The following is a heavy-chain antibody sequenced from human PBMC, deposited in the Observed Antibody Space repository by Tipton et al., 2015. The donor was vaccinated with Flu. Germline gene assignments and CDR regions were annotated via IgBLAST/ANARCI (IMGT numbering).Heavy chain of an antibody. J-gene: IGHJ6*02. CDR1: GGSISSGGYY. Sequence: TLSLTCTVSGGSISSGGYYWSWIRQHPGKGLEWIGYIYYSGSTYYNPSLKSRVTIPVDTSKNQFSLKLSSVTAADTAVYYCARDRGCGGDCYPMIPYYYYYGMDVWGQGTPVTVSS. V-gene: IGHV4-31*03. D-gene: IGHD2-21*02. CDR3: ARDRGCGGDCYPMIPYYYYYGMDV. CDR2: IYYSGST.